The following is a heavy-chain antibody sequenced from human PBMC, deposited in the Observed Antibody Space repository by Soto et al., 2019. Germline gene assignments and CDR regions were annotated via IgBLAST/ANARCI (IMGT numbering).Heavy chain of an antibody. Sequence: SVKVSCKSSGCTFSRYTISLVRQAPGQGLEWIGGIIPIFGTANYAQKFQGRVTITADESTSTAYMELSSLRSEDTAVYYCARVSKYYYESSGYYYAPYGMDVWGQGTTVTVSS. V-gene: IGHV1-69*13. D-gene: IGHD3-22*01. J-gene: IGHJ6*02. CDR3: ARVSKYYYESSGYYYAPYGMDV. CDR1: GCTFSRYT. CDR2: IIPIFGTA.